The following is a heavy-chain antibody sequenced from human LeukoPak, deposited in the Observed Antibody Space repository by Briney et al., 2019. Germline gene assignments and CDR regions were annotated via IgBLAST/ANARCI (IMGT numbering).Heavy chain of an antibody. CDR3: AKRGRITMVRGVQTYYYYYMDV. CDR2: IRYDGSNK. J-gene: IGHJ6*03. D-gene: IGHD3-10*01. V-gene: IGHV3-30*02. CDR1: GFTFSSYG. Sequence: GGSLRLSCAASGFTFSSYGMHWVRQAPGKGLEWVAFIRYDGSNKYYADSVKGRFTISRDNSKNTLYLQMNSLRAEDTAVYYCAKRGRITMVRGVQTYYYYYMDVWGKGTTVTISS.